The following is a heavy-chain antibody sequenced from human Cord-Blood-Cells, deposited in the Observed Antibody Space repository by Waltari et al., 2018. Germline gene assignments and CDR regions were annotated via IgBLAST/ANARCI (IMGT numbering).Heavy chain of an antibody. Sequence: QVQLVQSGAEVKKPGASVKVSCKVSGYTLTELSMHWVRQAPGKGLEWMGGLDPEGGETIYAQKFQGRVTMTEDTSTDTAYMELSSLRSEDTAVYYCATRLRVVPAVDYWGQGTLVTVSS. CDR1: GYTLTELS. J-gene: IGHJ4*02. CDR2: LDPEGGET. V-gene: IGHV1-24*01. D-gene: IGHD2-2*01. CDR3: ATRLRVVPAVDY.